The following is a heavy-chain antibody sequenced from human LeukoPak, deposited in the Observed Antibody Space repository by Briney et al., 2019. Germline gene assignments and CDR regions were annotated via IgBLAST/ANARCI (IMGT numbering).Heavy chain of an antibody. CDR3: AKAGTMIVVANYFDY. CDR1: GFTFSSYA. CDR2: ISGSGGST. Sequence: PGGSLRLSCAASGFTFSSYAMSWVRQAPGKGLEWVSAISGSGGSTYYADSVKGRFTISRDNSKNTLYLQMNSLRAEDTAVYYCAKAGTMIVVANYFDYWGQGTLVTVSS. J-gene: IGHJ4*02. V-gene: IGHV3-23*01. D-gene: IGHD3-22*01.